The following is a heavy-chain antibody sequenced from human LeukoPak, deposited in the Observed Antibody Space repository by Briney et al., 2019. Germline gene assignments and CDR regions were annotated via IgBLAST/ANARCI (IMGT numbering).Heavy chain of an antibody. Sequence: AASVNVSCKASGYTFSNYGISWVRQAPGLGLEWMGWTSYNGNTNYAQKFQDRVTMTTDTSTATAYMELRSLESDDTAVYYCARHSGSGWQALGYWGQGTLVTVSS. CDR1: GYTFSNYG. CDR2: TSYNGNT. CDR3: ARHSGSGWQALGY. V-gene: IGHV1-18*04. D-gene: IGHD2-15*01. J-gene: IGHJ4*02.